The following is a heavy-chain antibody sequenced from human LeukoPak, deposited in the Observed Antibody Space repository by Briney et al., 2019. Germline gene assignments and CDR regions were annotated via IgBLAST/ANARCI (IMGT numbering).Heavy chain of an antibody. CDR1: GFTFSDYG. D-gene: IGHD6-13*01. J-gene: IGHJ5*02. Sequence: PGGSLRLSCAASGFTFSDYGMHWVRQAPGNGLEWVAFIRNDGSNDYYPDSVRGRFTISRDNSRNTLYLQMNSLRAEDTAFYYCAKGGSSSHNWFDPWGQGTRVTVSS. CDR3: AKGGSSSHNWFDP. CDR2: IRNDGSND. V-gene: IGHV3-30*02.